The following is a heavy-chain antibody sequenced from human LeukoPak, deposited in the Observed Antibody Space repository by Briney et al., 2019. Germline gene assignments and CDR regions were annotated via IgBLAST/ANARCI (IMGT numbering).Heavy chain of an antibody. D-gene: IGHD2-2*01. J-gene: IGHJ5*02. CDR1: GGSISSYY. V-gene: IGHV4-59*01. CDR2: IYYSGST. Sequence: SETLSLTCTVSGGSISSYYWSWIRQPPGKGLEWAGYIYYSGSTNYNPPLKSRVTISVDTSKNQFSLKLSSVTAADTAVYYCARDRGVPAAAISNWFDPWGQGNLVTVSS. CDR3: ARDRGVPAAAISNWFDP.